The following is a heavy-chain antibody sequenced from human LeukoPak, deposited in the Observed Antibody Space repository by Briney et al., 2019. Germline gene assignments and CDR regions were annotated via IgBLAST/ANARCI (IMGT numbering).Heavy chain of an antibody. Sequence: GGSLRLSCAASGFTFNNYAMSWVRQAPGKGLEWVSLISDSGTSTFYADSMKGRFTISRDNSKDALYLQMNSLRAEDTAVFYCAKPHYDLWSGYWGGDYWGQGTLVTVSS. CDR1: GFTFNNYA. D-gene: IGHD3-3*01. J-gene: IGHJ4*02. CDR2: ISDSGTST. V-gene: IGHV3-23*01. CDR3: AKPHYDLWSGYWGGDY.